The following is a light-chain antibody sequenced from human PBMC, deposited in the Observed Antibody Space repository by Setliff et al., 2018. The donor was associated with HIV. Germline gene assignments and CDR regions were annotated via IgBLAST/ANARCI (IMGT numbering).Light chain of an antibody. CDR2: DTN. CDR3: QSYDGRLNGYV. Sequence: QSVLTQPPSVSGAPGQRVTIYCSGSSSNVGTGFGVQWYQQFPGAAPKLLIHDTNSRPSEVPVRFSGSKSGASASLDINGLEAEDEADYYCQSYDGRLNGYVFGAGTKVNVL. V-gene: IGLV1-40*01. J-gene: IGLJ1*01. CDR1: SSNVGTGFG.